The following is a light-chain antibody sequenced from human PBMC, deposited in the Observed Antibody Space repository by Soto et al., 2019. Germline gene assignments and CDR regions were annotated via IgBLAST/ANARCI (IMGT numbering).Light chain of an antibody. V-gene: IGLV1-51*01. CDR2: DNN. CDR3: SSYTRSTNLL. CDR1: NSNIENNF. Sequence: QSVLTQPPSMSAAPGQKVTISCSGSNSNIENNFVSWYQQLPGTAPKLLIYDNNKRPSGIPDRFSGSKSGNTASLTISGLQAEDEADYYCSSYTRSTNLLFGGGTKVTVL. J-gene: IGLJ3*02.